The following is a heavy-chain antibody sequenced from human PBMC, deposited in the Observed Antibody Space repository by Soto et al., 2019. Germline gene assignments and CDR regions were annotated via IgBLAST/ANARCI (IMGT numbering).Heavy chain of an antibody. CDR3: ARANGTRGYYYYYMDV. J-gene: IGHJ6*03. CDR1: GFTFSSYS. D-gene: IGHD2-8*01. V-gene: IGHV3-48*01. Sequence: GGSLRLSCAASGFTFSSYSMNWVRQAPGKGLEWVSYISSSSSTIYYVDSVKGRFTISKDNAKNSLYLQMNSLRAEDTAVYYCARANGTRGYYYYYMDVWGKGTTVTVSS. CDR2: ISSSSSTI.